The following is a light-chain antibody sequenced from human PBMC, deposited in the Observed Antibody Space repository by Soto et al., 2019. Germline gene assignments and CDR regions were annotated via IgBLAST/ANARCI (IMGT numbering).Light chain of an antibody. Sequence: QSALTQPPSAYGSPGQSVAISCTGTSSDVGGYNYVSWYQQHPGKAPKLMIYEVNKRPSGVPDRFSGSKSGNTASLTVSGLQAEDEDDYYCSSYAGSSNVFGTGTKLTVL. J-gene: IGLJ1*01. V-gene: IGLV2-8*01. CDR2: EVN. CDR3: SSYAGSSNV. CDR1: SSDVGGYNY.